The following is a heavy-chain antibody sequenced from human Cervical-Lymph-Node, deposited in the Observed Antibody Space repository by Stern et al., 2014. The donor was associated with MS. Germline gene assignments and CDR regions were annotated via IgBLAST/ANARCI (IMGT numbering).Heavy chain of an antibody. D-gene: IGHD1-26*01. CDR3: AKGTSGSYYFYFDY. V-gene: IGHV3-30*18. CDR1: GFTFSSYG. Sequence: DQLVESGGDVVQPGRSLRLSCAASGFTFSSYGMHWVRPAPGKGLEWVAVISSDGSNTYYADYVQGRFTLSRDNSTNTLYLQMNSLRAKDTAVYYGAKGTSGSYYFYFDYWGQGTLVTVSS. J-gene: IGHJ4*02. CDR2: ISSDGSNT.